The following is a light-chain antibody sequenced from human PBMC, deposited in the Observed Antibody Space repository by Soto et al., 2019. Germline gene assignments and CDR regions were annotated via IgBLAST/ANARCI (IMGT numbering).Light chain of an antibody. Sequence: EIVLTQSPATLSLSPGESATLYCRASQSVTNYLAWYQQKPGQAPRLVIYDASYRATGIPARFSGSGSGTDFTLTINSLEPEDFALYYCQQRSNWPSITFGQGTRLEIK. CDR1: QSVTNY. V-gene: IGKV3-11*01. J-gene: IGKJ5*01. CDR2: DAS. CDR3: QQRSNWPSIT.